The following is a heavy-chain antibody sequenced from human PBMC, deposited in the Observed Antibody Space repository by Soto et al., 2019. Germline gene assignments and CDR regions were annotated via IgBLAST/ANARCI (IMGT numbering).Heavy chain of an antibody. Sequence: SVKVSCKASGGTFSSYAISWVRQAPGQGLEWMGGTIPIFGTANYARKFQGRVTITADESMSTAYMELSSLRSEDTAVYYCARGAVGATTEDYYYGMDVWGQGTTVTVSS. J-gene: IGHJ6*02. CDR3: ARGAVGATTEDYYYGMDV. V-gene: IGHV1-69*13. CDR1: GGTFSSYA. D-gene: IGHD1-26*01. CDR2: TIPIFGTA.